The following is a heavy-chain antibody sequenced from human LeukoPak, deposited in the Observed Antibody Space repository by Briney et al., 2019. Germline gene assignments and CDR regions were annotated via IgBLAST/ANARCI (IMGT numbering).Heavy chain of an antibody. V-gene: IGHV4-4*07. CDR3: ARHGSGSYEAFDI. CDR2: IYTSGST. D-gene: IGHD3-10*01. J-gene: IGHJ3*02. CDR1: GGSITNYY. Sequence: SETLSLTCTVSGGSITNYYWSWIRQPAGKGLEWIGRIYTSGSTNYNPSLKSRVTMSVDTSKNQFSLKLSSVTAEDTAVYYCARHGSGSYEAFDIWGQGTMVTVSS.